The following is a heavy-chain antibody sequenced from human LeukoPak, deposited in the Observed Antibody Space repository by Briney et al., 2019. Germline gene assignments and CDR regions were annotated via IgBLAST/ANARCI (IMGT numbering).Heavy chain of an antibody. Sequence: SETLSLTCTVSGGSISSHYWSWIRQPPGKGLEWIGYIYYSGSTNYNPSLKSRVTISVDTSKNQFSLKLSSVTAADTAVYYCARRAGLGHCSSTSCSTMYYFDYWGQGTLVTVSS. CDR3: ARRAGLGHCSSTSCSTMYYFDY. CDR2: IYYSGST. D-gene: IGHD2-2*01. J-gene: IGHJ4*02. CDR1: GGSISSHY. V-gene: IGHV4-59*11.